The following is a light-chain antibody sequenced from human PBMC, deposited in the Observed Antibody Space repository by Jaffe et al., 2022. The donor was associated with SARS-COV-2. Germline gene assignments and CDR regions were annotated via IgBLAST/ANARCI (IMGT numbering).Light chain of an antibody. V-gene: IGKV1-5*03. CDR3: QQYNSFSPYT. Sequence: DIQMTQSPSTLSASVGDRVTFTCRANQTINNWLAWYQQRPGKAPKLLIYKASSLESGVPSRFSGSGSGTEFALTISSLQPDDFATYYCQQYNSFSPYTFGQGTKLEIK. CDR2: KAS. J-gene: IGKJ2*01. CDR1: QTINNW.